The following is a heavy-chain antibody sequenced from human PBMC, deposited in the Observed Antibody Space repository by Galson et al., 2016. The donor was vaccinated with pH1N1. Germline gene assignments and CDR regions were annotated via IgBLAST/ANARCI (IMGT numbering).Heavy chain of an antibody. V-gene: IGHV3-23*01. J-gene: IGHJ4*02. CDR2: ITGTGDNT. CDR1: GFTFTNYA. CDR3: AKDAGDYGWIDD. Sequence: SLRLSCAASGFTFTNYAMHWVRQAPGKGLEWVSTITGTGDNTYYADSVKGRFTISRENSKSTLYLQMNSLRVEDTAVYYCAKDAGDYGWIDDWGQGTLVTASS. D-gene: IGHD4-17*01.